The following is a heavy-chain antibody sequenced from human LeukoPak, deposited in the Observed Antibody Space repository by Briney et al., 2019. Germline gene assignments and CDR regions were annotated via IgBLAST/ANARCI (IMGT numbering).Heavy chain of an antibody. V-gene: IGHV1-69*13. CDR1: GGTFSSYA. CDR2: ITPIFGTA. CDR3: ARDSVPAVVYGYDPTFDY. Sequence: SVKVSCKASGGTFSSYAISWVRQAPGQGLEWMGGITPIFGTADYAQKFQGRVTITADESTSTAYMELSSLRSEDTAVYYCARDSVPAVVYGYDPTFDYWGQGTLVTVSS. D-gene: IGHD5-12*01. J-gene: IGHJ4*02.